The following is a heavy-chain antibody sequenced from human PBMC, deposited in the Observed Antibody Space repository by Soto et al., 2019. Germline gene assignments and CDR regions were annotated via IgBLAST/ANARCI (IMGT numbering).Heavy chain of an antibody. Sequence: SETLSLTCTVSGGSVSSGSYYWICIRQRPGKGLELIGYIYYSGSTNYNPSLKSRVTISVDTSKNQFSLKLSSVTAADTAVYYCARSITMIVGTNWYFDLWGRGTLVTVSS. CDR3: ARSITMIVGTNWYFDL. J-gene: IGHJ2*01. V-gene: IGHV4-61*01. D-gene: IGHD3-22*01. CDR2: IYYSGST. CDR1: GGSVSSGSYY.